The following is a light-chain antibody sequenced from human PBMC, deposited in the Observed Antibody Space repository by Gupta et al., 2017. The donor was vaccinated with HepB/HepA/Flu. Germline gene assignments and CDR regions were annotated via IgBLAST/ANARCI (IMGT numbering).Light chain of an antibody. V-gene: IGLV2-14*03. CDR2: DVS. Sequence: QSALTQPASVSGSPGQSNTISCTATSNDFGDFNYVSWYQQHPGKAPKLFISDVSNRPSGVSNRFSGSKSGNTASLTISGLQAEDEADYYCSSFTYTTTLVVFGGGTRLTVL. CDR1: SNDFGDFNY. J-gene: IGLJ2*01. CDR3: SSFTYTTTLVV.